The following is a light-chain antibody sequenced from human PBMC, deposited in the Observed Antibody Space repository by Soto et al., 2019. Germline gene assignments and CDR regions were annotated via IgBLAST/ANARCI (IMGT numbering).Light chain of an antibody. V-gene: IGKV3-15*01. CDR1: QSVSSN. CDR2: GAF. J-gene: IGKJ1*01. Sequence: EIVMTQSPVTLSVSPGERATLSCRASQSVSSNLAWCQQKPGQAPSLLIYGAFTRATGIPARFSGTGSGTEFTLTISSLQFEGFALYFWQQFNDWPLTFGQGTKVDI. CDR3: QQFNDWPLT.